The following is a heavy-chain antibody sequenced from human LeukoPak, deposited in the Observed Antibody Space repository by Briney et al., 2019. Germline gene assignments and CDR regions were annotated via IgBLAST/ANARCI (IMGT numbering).Heavy chain of an antibody. CDR3: ARASYDSSGYCPFGY. J-gene: IGHJ4*02. CDR1: GGSFSGYY. CDR2: INHSGST. V-gene: IGHV4-34*01. D-gene: IGHD3-22*01. Sequence: SETLSLTCAVYGGSFSGYYWSWIRQPPGKGLEWIGEINHSGSTNYNPSLKSRVTISVDTSKNQFSLKLSSVTAADTSVYYCARASYDSSGYCPFGYWGQGTLVTVSS.